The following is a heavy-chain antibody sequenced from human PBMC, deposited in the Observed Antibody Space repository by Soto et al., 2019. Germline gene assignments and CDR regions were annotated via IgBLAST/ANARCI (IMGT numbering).Heavy chain of an antibody. J-gene: IGHJ6*02. CDR1: GYTFTSYG. Sequence: QVQLVQSGAEVKKPGASVKVSCKASGYTFTSYGISWVRQAPGQGLEWMGWISAYNGNTNYAQKLQGRVTMTTDTSTRTAYMELRSLRSDDTAVYYCARDRAYYDSSGYYSDYYYGMDVWGQGTTVTVSS. CDR3: ARDRAYYDSSGYYSDYYYGMDV. V-gene: IGHV1-18*01. CDR2: ISAYNGNT. D-gene: IGHD3-22*01.